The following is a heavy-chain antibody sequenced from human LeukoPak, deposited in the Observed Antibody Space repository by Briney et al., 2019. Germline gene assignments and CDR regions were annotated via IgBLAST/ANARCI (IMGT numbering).Heavy chain of an antibody. V-gene: IGHV1-69*06. CDR1: GGTFSSYA. Sequence: ASVKVSCKASGGTFSSYAISWVRQAPGQGLGWMGGIIPIFGTANYAQKFQGRVTITADKSTSTAYMELSSLRSEDTAVYYCARGRGYFDSPIWGQGTMVTVSS. D-gene: IGHD3-9*01. J-gene: IGHJ3*02. CDR3: ARGRGYFDSPI. CDR2: IIPIFGTA.